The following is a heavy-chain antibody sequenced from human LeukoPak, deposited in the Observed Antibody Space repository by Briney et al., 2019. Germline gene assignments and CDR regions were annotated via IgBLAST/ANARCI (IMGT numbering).Heavy chain of an antibody. D-gene: IGHD2-2*01. Sequence: SETLSLTCTVSGGSISSSSYYWGWIRQPPGKGLEWIGTISYSGSTYYSPSLKSRVTVSVDTSKNQFSLKLSSVTAADTAVYYCARISIVVVPGYFDYWGQGTLVTVSS. J-gene: IGHJ4*02. CDR1: GGSISSSSYY. V-gene: IGHV4-39*01. CDR2: ISYSGST. CDR3: ARISIVVVPGYFDY.